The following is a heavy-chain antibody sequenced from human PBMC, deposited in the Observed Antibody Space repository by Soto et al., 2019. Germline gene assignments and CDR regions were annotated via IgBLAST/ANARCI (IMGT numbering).Heavy chain of an antibody. V-gene: IGHV1-3*01. CDR3: AGFRISGYDSKKDAFDI. Sequence: QVQLVQSGAEVKKPGASVKVSCKASGYTFTSYAMHWVRQAPGQRLEWMGWINAGNGNTKYSQKFQGRVTITRDTSASTAYMELSSLRSEDTAVYYCAGFRISGYDSKKDAFDIWGQGTMVTVSS. CDR1: GYTFTSYA. J-gene: IGHJ3*02. D-gene: IGHD5-12*01. CDR2: INAGNGNT.